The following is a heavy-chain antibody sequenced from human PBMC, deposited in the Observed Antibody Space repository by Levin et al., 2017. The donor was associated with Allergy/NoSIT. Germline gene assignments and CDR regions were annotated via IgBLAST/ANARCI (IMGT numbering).Heavy chain of an antibody. D-gene: IGHD3-10*01. J-gene: IGHJ4*02. Sequence: ASVKVSCKASGYTFTSYDINWVRQATGQGLEWMGWMNPNSGNTGYAQKFQGRVTMTRNTSISTAYMELSSLRSEDTAVYYCARGRYYGSGSYYSYPHRIAAAGQNDYWGQGTLVTVSS. CDR2: MNPNSGNT. CDR3: ARGRYYGSGSYYSYPHRIAAAGQNDY. V-gene: IGHV1-8*01. CDR1: GYTFTSYD.